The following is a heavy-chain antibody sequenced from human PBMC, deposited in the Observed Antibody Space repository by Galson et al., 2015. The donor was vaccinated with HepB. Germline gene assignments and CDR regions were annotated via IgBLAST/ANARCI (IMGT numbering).Heavy chain of an antibody. Sequence: QSGAEVEKPGESLRISCKGSGYSFTSYWISWVRQMPGKGLEWMGRIDPSDSYTNYSPSFQGHVTISADKSISTAYLQWSSLKASDTAMYYCARSPTTTLDIVVVPAAIWGQGTLVTVSS. CDR3: ARSPTTTLDIVVVPAAI. CDR2: IDPSDSYT. V-gene: IGHV5-10-1*01. CDR1: GYSFTSYW. D-gene: IGHD2-2*01. J-gene: IGHJ4*02.